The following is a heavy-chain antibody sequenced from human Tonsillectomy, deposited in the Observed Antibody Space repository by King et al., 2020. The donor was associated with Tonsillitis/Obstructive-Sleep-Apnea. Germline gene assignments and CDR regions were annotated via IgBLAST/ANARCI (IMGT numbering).Heavy chain of an antibody. J-gene: IGHJ4*02. Sequence: VQLVESGGGVVQPGRSLRLSCAASGFTFSSYGMHWVRQAPGKGLEWVAVISYDGSNKYYADSVKGRFTISRDNSKNTLYLQMNSLRAEDMAVYYCAKDPYGGFFDYWGQGTLVTVSS. D-gene: IGHD4-23*01. V-gene: IGHV3-30*18. CDR1: GFTFSSYG. CDR3: AKDPYGGFFDY. CDR2: ISYDGSNK.